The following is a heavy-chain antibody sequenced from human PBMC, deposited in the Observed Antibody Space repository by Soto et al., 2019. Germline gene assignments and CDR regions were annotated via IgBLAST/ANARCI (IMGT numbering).Heavy chain of an antibody. CDR2: IYYSGST. D-gene: IGHD6-19*01. CDR1: GGSISSYY. Sequence: SETLSLTCTVFGGSISSYYWSWIRQPPGKGLEWIGYIYYSGSTNYNPSLKSRVTISVDTSKNQFSLKLSSVTAADTAVYYCARVEGSSGRAFEYWGQGTLVTVSS. CDR3: ARVEGSSGRAFEY. V-gene: IGHV4-59*01. J-gene: IGHJ4*02.